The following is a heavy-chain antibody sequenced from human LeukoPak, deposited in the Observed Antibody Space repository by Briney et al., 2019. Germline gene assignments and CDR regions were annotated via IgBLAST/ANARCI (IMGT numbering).Heavy chain of an antibody. V-gene: IGHV4-34*01. D-gene: IGHD3-22*01. CDR3: ARGAPYYYDSSGYSFVEY. CDR2: INHSGST. J-gene: IGHJ4*02. Sequence: PSETLSLTCAVYGGSFSGYYWSWIRQPPGKGLEWIGEINHSGSTNYNPSLKSRVTISVDTSKNQFSLKLSSVTAADTAVYYCARGAPYYYDSSGYSFVEYWGQGTLVTASS. CDR1: GGSFSGYY.